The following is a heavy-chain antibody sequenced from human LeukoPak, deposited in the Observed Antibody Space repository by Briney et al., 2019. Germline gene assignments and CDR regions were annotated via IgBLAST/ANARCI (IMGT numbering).Heavy chain of an antibody. V-gene: IGHV3-21*01. J-gene: IGHJ5*02. CDR3: ARITSSWYGQGDNWFDP. CDR2: ISSSRSYI. D-gene: IGHD6-13*01. Sequence: ISSSRSYIYYADSVKGRFTISRDNAKNSLYLQMNSLRAEDTAVYYCARITSSWYGQGDNWFDPWGQGTLVTVSS.